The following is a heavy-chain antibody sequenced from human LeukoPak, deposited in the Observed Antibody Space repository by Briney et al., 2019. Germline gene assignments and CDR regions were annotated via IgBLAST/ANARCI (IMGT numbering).Heavy chain of an antibody. CDR3: AKARFKGIAAPSTS. D-gene: IGHD6-13*01. J-gene: IGHJ5*02. CDR1: GFTFSSYA. Sequence: GGSLRLSCAASGFTFSSYAMPWVRQAPGKGLEWVPGISWNSGSIGYADSVKGRFTISRDNAKNSLYLQMNSLRAEDTALYYCAKARFKGIAAPSTSWGQGTLVTVSS. CDR2: ISWNSGSI. V-gene: IGHV3-9*01.